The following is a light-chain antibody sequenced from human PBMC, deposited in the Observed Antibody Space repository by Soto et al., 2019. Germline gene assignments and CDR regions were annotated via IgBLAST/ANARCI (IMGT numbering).Light chain of an antibody. J-gene: IGKJ1*01. Sequence: DIQMTQSPSTLSASVGDRVIITCRASQSSSSWLAWYQQKPGKAPKLLIYDASSLESGVPSRFSGSGSGTEFTLTISSLQPDDFATYYCLQYNSYPWTFGQGTKVEIK. CDR2: DAS. CDR1: QSSSSW. V-gene: IGKV1-5*01. CDR3: LQYNSYPWT.